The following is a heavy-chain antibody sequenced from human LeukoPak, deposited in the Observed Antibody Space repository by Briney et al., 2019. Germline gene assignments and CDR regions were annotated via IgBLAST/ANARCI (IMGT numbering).Heavy chain of an antibody. CDR3: ARGDPDISFAVAGEAFDI. J-gene: IGHJ3*02. D-gene: IGHD6-19*01. CDR1: GFTFSSYN. CDR2: IWSDGGDK. V-gene: IGHV3-33*01. Sequence: GGSLRLSCAASGFTFSSYNMHWVRQAPGKGLEWVTMIWSDGGDKYYADSVKGRFTISRDNAKKLLYLQMNSLRAEDTAVYYCARGDPDISFAVAGEAFDIWGQGTMVTVSS.